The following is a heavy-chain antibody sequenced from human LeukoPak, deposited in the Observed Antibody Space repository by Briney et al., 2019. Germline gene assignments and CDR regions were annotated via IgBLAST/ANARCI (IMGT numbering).Heavy chain of an antibody. CDR3: ARRTSRDGYMRAFDY. Sequence: GESLKISCKGSGHSFTSYWIGWVCQMPGKGLEWMGIIYPGDSDTRYSPSFQGQVTISADKSISTAYLQWSSLKASDTAMYYCARRTSRDGYMRAFDYWGQGTLVTVSS. CDR2: IYPGDSDT. V-gene: IGHV5-51*01. D-gene: IGHD5-24*01. J-gene: IGHJ4*02. CDR1: GHSFTSYW.